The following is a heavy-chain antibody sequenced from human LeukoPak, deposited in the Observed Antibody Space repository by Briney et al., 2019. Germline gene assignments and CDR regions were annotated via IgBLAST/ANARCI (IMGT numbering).Heavy chain of an antibody. Sequence: GGSLSLPCAASGFIFYSYSTNWVRQAPGKGLECVSSISSSSSYIYYADSVKGRFTISRDNAKNSLYLQMNSLRAEDTAVYYCARAGKELTGYYTPFDYWGQGTLVTVSS. V-gene: IGHV3-21*01. CDR2: ISSSSSYI. J-gene: IGHJ4*02. D-gene: IGHD3-9*01. CDR1: GFIFYSYS. CDR3: ARAGKELTGYYTPFDY.